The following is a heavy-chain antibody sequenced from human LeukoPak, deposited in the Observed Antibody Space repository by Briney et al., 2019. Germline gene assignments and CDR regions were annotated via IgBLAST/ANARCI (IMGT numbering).Heavy chain of an antibody. D-gene: IGHD2-21*01. CDR3: ARENSPEGSLYWYFDL. J-gene: IGHJ2*01. Sequence: SQTLSLTCTVSGGSISSGDYYWSWIRQPPGKGLEWIGYIYYSGSTNYNPSLKSRVTISVDTSKNQFSLKLSSVTAADTAVYYCARENSPEGSLYWYFDLWGRGTLVTVSS. CDR1: GGSISSGDYY. CDR2: IYYSGST. V-gene: IGHV4-30-4*01.